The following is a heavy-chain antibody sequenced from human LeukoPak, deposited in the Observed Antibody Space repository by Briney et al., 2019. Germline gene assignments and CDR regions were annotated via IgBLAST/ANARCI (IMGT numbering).Heavy chain of an antibody. J-gene: IGHJ4*02. D-gene: IGHD5-18*01. CDR3: ARRAPYSYEWSTLDY. V-gene: IGHV3-11*03. CDR1: GFTFSDYY. CDR2: ISSSSRYI. Sequence: PGGSLRLSCAASGFTFSDYYMSWFRQAPGKGLEWVSYISSSSRYINYAESVKGRFTISRDNAKNSLYLQMNSLRAEDTAVYYCARRAPYSYEWSTLDYWGQGTLVTVSS.